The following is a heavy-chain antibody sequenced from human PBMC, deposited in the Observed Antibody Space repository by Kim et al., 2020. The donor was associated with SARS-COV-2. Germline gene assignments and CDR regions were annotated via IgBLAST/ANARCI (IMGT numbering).Heavy chain of an antibody. CDR1: GYTFTSYG. V-gene: IGHV1-18*01. Sequence: ASVKVSCKASGYTFTSYGISWVRQAPGQGLEWMGWISAYNGNTNYAQKLQGRVTMTTDTSTSTAYMELRSLRSDDTAVYYCARVLEQWLEYYYYGMDVWGQGTTVTVSS. D-gene: IGHD6-19*01. CDR2: ISAYNGNT. CDR3: ARVLEQWLEYYYYGMDV. J-gene: IGHJ6*02.